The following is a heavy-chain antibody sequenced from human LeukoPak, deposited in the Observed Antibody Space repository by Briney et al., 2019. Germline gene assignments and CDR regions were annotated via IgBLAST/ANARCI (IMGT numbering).Heavy chain of an antibody. CDR2: ISAYNGHT. Sequence: ASVKVSCKASGYTFTNYGISWVRQAPGQGLEWMGWISAYNGHTNYAQKLQGRVTITRNTSISTAYMELSSLRSEDTAVYYCARGLTRGYYDSSGSAGYGMDVWGQGTTVTVSS. CDR1: GYTFTNYG. J-gene: IGHJ6*02. D-gene: IGHD3-22*01. CDR3: ARGLTRGYYDSSGSAGYGMDV. V-gene: IGHV1-18*01.